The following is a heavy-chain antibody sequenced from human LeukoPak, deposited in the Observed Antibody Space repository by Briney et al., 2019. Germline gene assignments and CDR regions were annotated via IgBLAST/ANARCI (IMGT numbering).Heavy chain of an antibody. J-gene: IGHJ6*03. D-gene: IGHD4-17*01. Sequence: GGSLRLSCAASGFTVSSNYMRWVRQAPGKGLEWVSVIYCGGSTHYGDSVKARFTISRDNSKNTLYLQMNSLRAEDTAVYYCARGAVSTDYYYYMDVWGKGATVTISS. CDR3: ARGAVSTDYYYYMDV. CDR2: IYCGGST. V-gene: IGHV3-53*01. CDR1: GFTVSSNY.